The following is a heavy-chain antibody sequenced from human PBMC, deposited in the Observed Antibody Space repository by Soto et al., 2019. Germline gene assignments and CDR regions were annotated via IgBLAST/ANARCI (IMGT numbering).Heavy chain of an antibody. Sequence: SETLSLTCTVSGGSISSYYWSWVRQPPGKGLEWIGYIYYSGSTNYNPSLNSRVTISVDTSKYHFSLKLSSVTAADTAVYYCARDRRKFGDPCWWFDSWGQGTMVTVS. D-gene: IGHD3-10*01. J-gene: IGHJ5*01. CDR3: ARDRRKFGDPCWWFDS. V-gene: IGHV4-59*01. CDR2: IYYSGST. CDR1: GGSISSYY.